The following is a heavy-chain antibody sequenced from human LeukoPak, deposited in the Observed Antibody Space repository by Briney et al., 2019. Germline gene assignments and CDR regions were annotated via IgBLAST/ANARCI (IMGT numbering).Heavy chain of an antibody. Sequence: APVKVSCMASGYTFTSYGISWVRQAPGQGLEWMGWISAYNGNTNYAQKLQGRVTMTTDTSTSTAYMELRSLRSDDTAVYYCARVRVGNCTNGVCLNYGMDVWGQGTTVTLSS. J-gene: IGHJ6*02. CDR2: ISAYNGNT. V-gene: IGHV1-18*01. CDR1: GYTFTSYG. CDR3: ARVRVGNCTNGVCLNYGMDV. D-gene: IGHD2-8*01.